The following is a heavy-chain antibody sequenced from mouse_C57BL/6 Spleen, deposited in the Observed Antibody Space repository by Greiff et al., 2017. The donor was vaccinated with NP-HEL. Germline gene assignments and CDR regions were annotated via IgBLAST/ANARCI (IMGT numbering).Heavy chain of an antibody. CDR3: ARNRDYYGSLYFDY. CDR1: GYTFTSYW. Sequence: VQLQQPGAELVRPGSSVKLSCKASGYTFTSYWMDWVKQRPGQGLEWIGNIYPSDSETHYNQKFKDKATLTVDKSSSTAYMQLSSLTSEDSAVYYCARNRDYYGSLYFDYWGQGTTLTVSS. CDR2: IYPSDSET. V-gene: IGHV1-61*01. D-gene: IGHD1-1*01. J-gene: IGHJ2*01.